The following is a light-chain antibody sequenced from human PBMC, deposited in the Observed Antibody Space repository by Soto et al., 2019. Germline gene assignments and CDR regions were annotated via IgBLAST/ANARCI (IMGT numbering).Light chain of an antibody. CDR2: PAS. V-gene: IGKV1-17*01. CDR3: LQHNSYPPT. Sequence: DVQMTQSPSSLSACVGDRVTITCRASQGIRSDLGWYQQKPGKAPKRLIYPASSLQSGVPSRFSGSGSGTEFTLTISGLQAEDFATYYCLQHNSYPPTFGPGTKVDIK. J-gene: IGKJ1*01. CDR1: QGIRSD.